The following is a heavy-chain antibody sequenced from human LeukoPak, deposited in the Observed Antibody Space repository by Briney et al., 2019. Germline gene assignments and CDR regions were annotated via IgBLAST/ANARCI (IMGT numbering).Heavy chain of an antibody. Sequence: QPGGSLRLSCAASGFTFSSYWMHWVRQAPGKGLVWVSRINSDGSSTSYADSVKGRFTISRDNAKNTLYLQMNSLRAEDTALYYCAKVNIVVVVAAALDYWGQGTLVTVSS. V-gene: IGHV3-74*01. CDR3: AKVNIVVVVAAALDY. CDR1: GFTFSSYW. D-gene: IGHD2-15*01. CDR2: INSDGSST. J-gene: IGHJ4*02.